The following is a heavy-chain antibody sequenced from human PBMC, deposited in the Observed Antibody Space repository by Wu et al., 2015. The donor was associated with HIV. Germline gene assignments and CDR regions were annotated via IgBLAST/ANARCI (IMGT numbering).Heavy chain of an antibody. J-gene: IGHJ3*02. V-gene: IGHV1-8*01. CDR2: MNPNSGNT. Sequence: QIQLVQSGAEVKKPGASVKVSCKASGYTFTSYDINWVRQATGQGLEWMGWMNPNSGNTGYAQKFQGRVTMTRNTSISTAYMELSSLRSEDTAVYYCARGRYYYDSSGYSWGKAFDIWGQGTMVTVSS. CDR3: ARGRYYYDSSGYSWGKAFDI. CDR1: GYTFTSYD. D-gene: IGHD3-22*01.